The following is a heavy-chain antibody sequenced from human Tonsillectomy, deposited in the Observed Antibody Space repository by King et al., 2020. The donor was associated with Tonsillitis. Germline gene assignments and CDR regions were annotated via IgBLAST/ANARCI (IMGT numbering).Heavy chain of an antibody. Sequence: QLVQSGPEVRRPGASVKVSCRASGYNFMSYSFSWVRQAPGQGPEWMGWISTNNGNINYGQKFQGRVTMTIHKATPTAYMELRSLRSDDTAIYFCARESGSGSYYAPDLWGQGSLVSVYS. V-gene: IGHV1-18*04. J-gene: IGHJ5*02. CDR1: GYNFMSYS. CDR3: ARESGSGSYYAPDL. CDR2: ISTNNGNI. D-gene: IGHD3-10*01.